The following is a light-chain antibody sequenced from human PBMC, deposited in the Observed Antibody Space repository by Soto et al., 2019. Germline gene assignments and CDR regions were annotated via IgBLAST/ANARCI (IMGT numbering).Light chain of an antibody. V-gene: IGLV1-44*01. J-gene: IGLJ2*01. CDR1: SSNIGSNT. CDR2: SNN. Sequence: QSVLTQPPSVSAAPGQKVTISCSGSSSNIGSNTVNWYQQLPGTAPKLLIYSNNQRPSGVPDRFSGSKSGTSASLAISGLQSEDEADYYCTAWDDSLNGLIFGGGTKLTVL. CDR3: TAWDDSLNGLI.